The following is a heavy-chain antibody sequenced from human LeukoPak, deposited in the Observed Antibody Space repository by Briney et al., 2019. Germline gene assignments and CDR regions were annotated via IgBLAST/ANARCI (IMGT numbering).Heavy chain of an antibody. Sequence: GGSLRLSCAASGFTFSSYSMNWVRQAPGKGLEWVSGINDRGGSTYYAGSVKGRFTISRDNSKNTLYLQMNSLRAEDTAVYYCAMGYYFDYWGQGTLVTVSS. CDR2: INDRGGST. CDR3: AMGYYFDY. CDR1: GFTFSSYS. D-gene: IGHD3-16*01. J-gene: IGHJ4*02. V-gene: IGHV3-23*01.